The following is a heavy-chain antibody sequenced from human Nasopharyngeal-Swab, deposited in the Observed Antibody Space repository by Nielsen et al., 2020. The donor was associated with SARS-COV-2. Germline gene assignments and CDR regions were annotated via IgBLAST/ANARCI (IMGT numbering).Heavy chain of an antibody. J-gene: IGHJ3*02. CDR3: ARESSSGWYGDAFDI. D-gene: IGHD6-19*01. CDR1: GFNASSNY. CDR2: IYSGGST. Sequence: GGSLGLSCAASGFNASSNYMSWVRHHPGKGLEWVSVIYSGGSTYYADSVKGRFTISRDNSKNTLYLQMNSLRAEDTAVYYCARESSSGWYGDAFDIWGQGTMVTVSS. V-gene: IGHV3-53*01.